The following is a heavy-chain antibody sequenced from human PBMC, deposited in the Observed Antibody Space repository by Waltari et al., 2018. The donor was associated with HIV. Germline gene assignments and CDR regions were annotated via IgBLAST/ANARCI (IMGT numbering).Heavy chain of an antibody. CDR3: ARGGFYGAGSKVN. CDR1: GFTFSSYW. D-gene: IGHD3-10*01. Sequence: EVQLVESGGGLVQPGGSLRLSCAASGFTFSSYWMSWVRQAPGKGLGWVANIEQYGSEKYYVVFVNGRFTISRDNAENSLFLQMNSLRAEDTAVYYCARGGFYGAGSKVNWGQGTLVTVSS. CDR2: IEQYGSEK. J-gene: IGHJ4*02. V-gene: IGHV3-7*04.